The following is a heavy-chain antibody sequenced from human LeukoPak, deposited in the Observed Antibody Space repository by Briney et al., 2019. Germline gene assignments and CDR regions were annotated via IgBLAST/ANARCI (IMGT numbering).Heavy chain of an antibody. CDR2: IYYSGST. D-gene: IGHD3-22*01. V-gene: IGHV4-39*01. CDR1: GDSISSSSYY. Sequence: SETLSLTCTVPGDSISSSSYYWGSVRRPPGRGLEWIGSIYYSGSTYSKPSLKSRVTISVDTSKNQFSLKLSSVTAADTAVYYCARQGFITMIVVPKEDYWGQGTLVTVSS. J-gene: IGHJ4*02. CDR3: ARQGFITMIVVPKEDY.